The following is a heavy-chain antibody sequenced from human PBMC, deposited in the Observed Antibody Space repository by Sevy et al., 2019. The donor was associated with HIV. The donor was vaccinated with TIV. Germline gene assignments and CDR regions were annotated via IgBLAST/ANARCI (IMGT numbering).Heavy chain of an antibody. V-gene: IGHV3-30-3*01. J-gene: IGHJ6*02. D-gene: IGHD2-15*01. CDR1: GFTFSSYA. CDR2: ISYDGSNK. CDR3: ARDVGYCSGGSCRYYYYGMDV. Sequence: GGSLRLSCAASGFTFSSYAMHWVRQAPGKGLEWVAVISYDGSNKYYADSVKGRFTISRDNSKNTLYLQMNSLRAEDTALYYCARDVGYCSGGSCRYYYYGMDVWGQGTTVTVSS.